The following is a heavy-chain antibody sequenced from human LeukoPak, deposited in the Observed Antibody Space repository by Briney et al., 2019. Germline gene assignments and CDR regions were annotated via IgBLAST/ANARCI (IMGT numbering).Heavy chain of an antibody. Sequence: PSETLSLTCAVSDYSISSGYYWGWIRQPPGKGLEWIGSMYHSGSTYCNPSLKSRVTISVDMSKNQFSLKLSSVTAADTAVYYCARGYSYAYYFDYWGQGTLVTVSS. CDR2: MYHSGST. CDR3: ARGYSYAYYFDY. CDR1: DYSISSGYY. J-gene: IGHJ4*02. D-gene: IGHD5-18*01. V-gene: IGHV4-38-2*01.